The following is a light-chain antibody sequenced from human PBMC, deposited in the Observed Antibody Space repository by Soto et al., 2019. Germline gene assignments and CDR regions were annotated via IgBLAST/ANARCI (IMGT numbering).Light chain of an antibody. CDR2: DAS. Sequence: EIVLTQSPATLSLSPGERATLACMASQSVSSYLAWYQQTPGQAPRRPIDDASNRPTGIPARFSGSGSGTGFKPTISSLEPNDLAVYYCQERSNWGAFTYGPGAKVDIK. J-gene: IGKJ3*01. CDR1: QSVSSY. V-gene: IGKV3-11*01. CDR3: QERSNWGAFT.